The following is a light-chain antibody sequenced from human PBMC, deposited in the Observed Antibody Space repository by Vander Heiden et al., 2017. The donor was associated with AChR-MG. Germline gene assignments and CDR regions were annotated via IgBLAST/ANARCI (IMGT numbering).Light chain of an antibody. CDR2: AAS. J-gene: IGKJ1*01. Sequence: VHMTQSPSSLSASVGDKVTITCRASQSISRYLNWYQHKPGKAPKLLIYAASSLESGVPSRFSGSGSGTDFTLTISSLQPGDFATYYCQQSYSVPWTFGQGTKVEIK. V-gene: IGKV1-39*01. CDR1: QSISRY. CDR3: QQSYSVPWT.